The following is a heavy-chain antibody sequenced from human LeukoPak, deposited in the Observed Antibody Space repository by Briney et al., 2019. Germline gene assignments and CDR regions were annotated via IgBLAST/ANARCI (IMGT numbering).Heavy chain of an antibody. CDR3: ARCTTGKTFGSLREIKKSREIDY. V-gene: IGHV3-30*01. J-gene: IGHJ4*02. CDR1: GFTFSIYA. CDR2: ISYDGSHE. D-gene: IGHD1-1*01. Sequence: GGSLRLSCAASGFTFSIYAIHWVRQAPGKGLEWITTISYDGSHEYYADSVKGRFTISRDNSKNTLYLQMNSLRPEDTAVYYCARCTTGKTFGSLREIKKSREIDYWGQGTLVTVSS.